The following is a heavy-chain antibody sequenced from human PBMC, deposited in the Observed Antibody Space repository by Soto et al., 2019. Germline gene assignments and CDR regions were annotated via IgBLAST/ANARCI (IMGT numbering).Heavy chain of an antibody. CDR1: GYTFTNKV. Sequence: QVHLVQSGAEVKKPGASVKVSCKTSGYTFTNKVIHWVRQAPGQRLEWMGWVNAGNDNTKWSREFQGRLTLTKDTSATTASMELSSLTSEDTAIYFCAREVPYGYSRFDYWGQGTLVTVSS. CDR3: AREVPYGYSRFDY. CDR2: VNAGNDNT. D-gene: IGHD5-18*01. J-gene: IGHJ4*02. V-gene: IGHV1-3*01.